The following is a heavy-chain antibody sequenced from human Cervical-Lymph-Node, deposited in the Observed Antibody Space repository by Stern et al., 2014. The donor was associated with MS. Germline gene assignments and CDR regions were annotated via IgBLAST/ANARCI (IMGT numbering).Heavy chain of an antibody. CDR1: GFTFSTYN. CDR2: IKSDSTYI. V-gene: IGHV3-21*01. J-gene: IGHJ4*02. CDR3: ARDDDYTGGWSPMAFDF. D-gene: IGHD2-8*02. Sequence: EVHLVESGGGLVKPGGSLRLSCAASGFTFSTYNMNWVRQAPGKGLEWVSSIKSDSTYIFYADSVKGRFIISRDNAKDSLYLQMFSLRAEDTAVYYCARDDDYTGGWSPMAFDFWGQGTLVTVSS.